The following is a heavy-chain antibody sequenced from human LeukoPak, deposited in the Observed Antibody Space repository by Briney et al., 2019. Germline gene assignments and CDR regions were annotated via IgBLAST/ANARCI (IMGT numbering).Heavy chain of an antibody. CDR3: AKEEYSESYRPDPFDY. D-gene: IGHD1-26*01. J-gene: IGHJ4*02. CDR2: ISGSGGST. V-gene: IGHV3-23*01. Sequence: PGGSLRLSCAASGFTFSSYAMSWVRQAPGKGLEWVSAISGSGGSTYYADSVKGRFTISRDNSKNTLYLQMNSLRAEDTAVYYCAKEEYSESYRPDPFDYWGQGTLVTVSS. CDR1: GFTFSSYA.